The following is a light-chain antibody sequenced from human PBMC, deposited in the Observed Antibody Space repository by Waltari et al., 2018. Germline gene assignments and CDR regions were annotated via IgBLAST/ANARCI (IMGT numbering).Light chain of an antibody. J-gene: IGLJ2*01. CDR2: EVS. Sequence: QSALTQPPSASGSPGQPVTISCTGTSSDVGGYNYVSWYQQHPGKAPKRMIYEVSTRPSGVPDRFSGSKSGNTASLTVSGLQAEDEADYYCSSYAGSNNLIFGGGTKLTVL. V-gene: IGLV2-8*01. CDR1: SSDVGGYNY. CDR3: SSYAGSNNLI.